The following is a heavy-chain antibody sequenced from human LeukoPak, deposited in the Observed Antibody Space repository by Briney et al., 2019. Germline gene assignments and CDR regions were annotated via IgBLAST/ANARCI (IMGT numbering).Heavy chain of an antibody. CDR1: GFTFGDYA. J-gene: IGHJ4*02. Sequence: PGGSLRLSCTASGFTFGDYAMSWFRQAPGKGLEWVGFIRSKAYGGTTEYAASVKGRFTISRDDSKSIAYLQMNSLKTEDTAVYYCTRAGDIVVVVAATPYYFDYWGQGTLVTVSS. V-gene: IGHV3-49*03. D-gene: IGHD2-15*01. CDR2: IRSKAYGGTT. CDR3: TRAGDIVVVVAATPYYFDY.